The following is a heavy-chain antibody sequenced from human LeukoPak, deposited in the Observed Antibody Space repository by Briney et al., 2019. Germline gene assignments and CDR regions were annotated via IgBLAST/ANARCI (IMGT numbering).Heavy chain of an antibody. J-gene: IGHJ5*02. CDR2: INPSGGST. D-gene: IGHD2-15*01. CDR3: ARVEIPRGGSTDP. V-gene: IGHV1-46*01. Sequence: ASVKVSCKASGYTFTSYYMHWVRQAPGQGLEWMGIINPSGGSTSYAQKFQGRVTMTRDTSTGTVYMELSSLRSEDTAVYYCARVEIPRGGSTDPGGQGTLVTVS. CDR1: GYTFTSYY.